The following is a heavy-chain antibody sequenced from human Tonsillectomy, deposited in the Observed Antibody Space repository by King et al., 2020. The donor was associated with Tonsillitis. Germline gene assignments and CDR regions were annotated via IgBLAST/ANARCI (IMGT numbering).Heavy chain of an antibody. Sequence: VQLVESGGGLVQPGGSLRLSCAASGFTFSSYAMSWVRQAPGKGLEWVSAISGSGGSTYYADSVKGRFTISRDNSKNTLYLQMNSLRAEDTAVYYCAKVIVVEGAYGSGSYYPYYFDYWGQGTLVTVSS. CDR2: ISGSGGST. CDR1: GFTFSSYA. V-gene: IGHV3-23*04. D-gene: IGHD3-10*01. CDR3: AKVIVVEGAYGSGSYYPYYFDY. J-gene: IGHJ4*02.